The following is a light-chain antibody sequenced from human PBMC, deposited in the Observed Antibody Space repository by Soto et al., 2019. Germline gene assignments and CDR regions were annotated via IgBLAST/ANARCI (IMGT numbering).Light chain of an antibody. J-gene: IGKJ3*01. Sequence: IVLTQFPGTLSLSPGDRATLACRASQSVATSYLAWYQQKPGQAPRLLIFGASTRATGIPDRFSGNGSATDFTLTISRLEPEDFAVYYCQQYCSSTFTFGPGTRVDIK. CDR3: QQYCSSTFT. CDR1: QSVATSY. V-gene: IGKV3-20*01. CDR2: GAS.